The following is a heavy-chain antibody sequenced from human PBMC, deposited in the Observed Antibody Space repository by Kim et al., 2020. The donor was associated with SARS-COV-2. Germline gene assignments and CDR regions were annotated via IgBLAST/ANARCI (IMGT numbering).Heavy chain of an antibody. Sequence: GGSLRLSCAASGFTFSTYWMSWVRQAPGKGLEWVANIKQDGSEKYYVDSVKGRFTISRDNAKNSLYLQVNSLRAEDTAVFYCARVRCTSTSCFFDYWGQGALVTASS. V-gene: IGHV3-7*01. CDR3: ARVRCTSTSCFFDY. CDR1: GFTFSTYW. J-gene: IGHJ4*02. D-gene: IGHD2-2*01. CDR2: IKQDGSEK.